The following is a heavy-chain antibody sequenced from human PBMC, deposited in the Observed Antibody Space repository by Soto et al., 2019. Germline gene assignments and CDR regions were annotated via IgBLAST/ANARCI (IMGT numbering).Heavy chain of an antibody. CDR2: ISAAGGSA. V-gene: IGHV3-23*01. CDR1: GLTFSSYG. CDR3: AKPPPYCSSNTCYFPFDS. D-gene: IGHD2-2*01. Sequence: EVQLLESGGGLVQPGGSLRVSCAASGLTFSSYGMSWVRQAPGKGREWVSSISAAGGSAYYADPVKGRFTISRDNSKNTLYLQMNSLRAEDTAVYYCAKPPPYCSSNTCYFPFDSWGQGTLVTVSS. J-gene: IGHJ5*01.